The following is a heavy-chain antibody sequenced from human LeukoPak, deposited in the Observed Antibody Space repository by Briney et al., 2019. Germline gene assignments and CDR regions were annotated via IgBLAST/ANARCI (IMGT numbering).Heavy chain of an antibody. CDR2: IYYSGST. Sequence: PSQTLSLTCTVSGGSISSGDYYWSWIRQPPRKGLEWIGYIYYSGSTYYNPSLKSRVTISVDTSKNQFSLKLSSVTAADTAVYYCARVSLITFGGPFDYWGQGTLVTVSS. D-gene: IGHD3-16*01. J-gene: IGHJ4*02. CDR1: GGSISSGDYY. V-gene: IGHV4-30-4*08. CDR3: ARVSLITFGGPFDY.